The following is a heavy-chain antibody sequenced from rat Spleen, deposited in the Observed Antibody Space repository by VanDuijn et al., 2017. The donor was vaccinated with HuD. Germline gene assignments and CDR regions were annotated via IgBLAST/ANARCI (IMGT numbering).Heavy chain of an antibody. CDR1: GFTFSDYG. CDR3: ARRGYNPFDY. Sequence: VRLVESGGGLVQPGKSLKLSCSASGFTFSDYGMHSIRQPPGKGLEWTGAIWSGGSTDYNSALKSRLSISRDTSKSQVLLKMNSLQTEDTAMYFCARRGYNPFDYWGQGVMVTVSS. V-gene: IGHV2-16*01. J-gene: IGHJ2*01. CDR2: IWSGGST. D-gene: IGHD1-9*01.